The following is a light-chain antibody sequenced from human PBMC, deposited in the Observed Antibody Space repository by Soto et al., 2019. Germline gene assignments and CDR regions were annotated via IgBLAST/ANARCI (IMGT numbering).Light chain of an antibody. J-gene: IGLJ1*01. V-gene: IGLV2-14*01. Sequence: QSALTQPASVSGSPGQSITISCTGTSSDVGGYNYVSWYQQHPGKAPKLMIYEVNYRPSGVSNRFSGSKSGNTAALTISGLQSEDEADYYCSSYTSISTGVFGTGTKLTVL. CDR3: SSYTSISTGV. CDR2: EVN. CDR1: SSDVGGYNY.